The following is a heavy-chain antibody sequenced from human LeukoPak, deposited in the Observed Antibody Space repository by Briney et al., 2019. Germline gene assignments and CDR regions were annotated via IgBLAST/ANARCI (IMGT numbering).Heavy chain of an antibody. CDR1: GYTFTNYA. CDR2: INAGNGNT. Sequence: ASVKVSCKASGYTFTNYAMHWVRQAPGQRLEWMGWINAGNGNTKYSQKFQGRVTITRDTSASTAYMELSSLRSEDTAVYYCARGDDYYDSSGYYPGAYWGQGTLVTVSS. D-gene: IGHD3-22*01. J-gene: IGHJ4*02. V-gene: IGHV1-3*01. CDR3: ARGDDYYDSSGYYPGAY.